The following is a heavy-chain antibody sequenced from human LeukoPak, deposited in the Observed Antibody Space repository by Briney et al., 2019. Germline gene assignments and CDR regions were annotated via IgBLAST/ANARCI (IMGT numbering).Heavy chain of an antibody. Sequence: ASVKVSCKVSGYTLTELSMHWVRQAPGKGLEWMGGFDPEDGETIYAQKFQGRVTMTEDTSTDTAYMELSSLRSEDTAVYYCATTHSGSYSQPFDYWGQGTLVTVSS. CDR3: ATTHSGSYSQPFDY. CDR1: GYTLTELS. V-gene: IGHV1-24*01. D-gene: IGHD1-26*01. J-gene: IGHJ4*02. CDR2: FDPEDGET.